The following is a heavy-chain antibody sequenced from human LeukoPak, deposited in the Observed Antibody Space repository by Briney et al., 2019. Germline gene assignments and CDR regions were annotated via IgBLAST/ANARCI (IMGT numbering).Heavy chain of an antibody. CDR1: GFTFSSYG. V-gene: IGHV3-30*02. D-gene: IGHD2-15*01. CDR3: AKSQGRGPDYYYMDV. Sequence: GGSLRLSCAASGFTFSSYGMHWVRQAPGKGLEWVAFIRYDGSNKYYADSVKGRFTISRDNSKNTLYLQMNSLRAEDTAVYYCAKSQGRGPDYYYMDVWGKGTTVTVSS. J-gene: IGHJ6*03. CDR2: IRYDGSNK.